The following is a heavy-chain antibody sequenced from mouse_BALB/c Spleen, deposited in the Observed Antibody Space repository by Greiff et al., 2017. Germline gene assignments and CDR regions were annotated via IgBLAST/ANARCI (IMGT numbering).Heavy chain of an antibody. J-gene: IGHJ3*01. V-gene: IGHV5-6*02. D-gene: IGHD2-10*01. Sequence: DVMLVESGGDLVKPGGSLKLSCAASGFTFSSYGMSWVRQTPDKRLEWVATISSGGSYTYYPDSVKGRFTISRDNAKNTLYLQMSSLKSEDTAMYYCARRAYDGNLGWFAYWGQGTLVTVSA. CDR3: ARRAYDGNLGWFAY. CDR1: GFTFSSYG. CDR2: ISSGGSYT.